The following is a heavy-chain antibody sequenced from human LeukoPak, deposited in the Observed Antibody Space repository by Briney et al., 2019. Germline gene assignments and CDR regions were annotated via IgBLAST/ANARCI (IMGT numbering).Heavy chain of an antibody. D-gene: IGHD5-12*01. J-gene: IGHJ4*02. CDR2: IYYSGST. CDR1: GGSISSSSYY. V-gene: IGHV4-39*01. CDR3: ARQKVATGYYLDY. Sequence: PSETLSLTCTVSGGSISSSSYYWGWIRQPPGKGLEWIGSIYYSGSTYYNPSLKSRVTISVDTSKNQFSLKLSSVTAADTAVYYCARQKVATGYYLDYSGQGTLVTVSS.